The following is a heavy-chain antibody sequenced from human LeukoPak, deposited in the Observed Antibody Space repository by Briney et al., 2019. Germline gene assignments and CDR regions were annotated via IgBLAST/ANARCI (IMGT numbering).Heavy chain of an antibody. CDR3: ARAYHYDASGYYYFDY. D-gene: IGHD3-22*01. CDR2: ISWNAVST. V-gene: IGHV3-20*04. CDR1: GFTFDDYG. J-gene: IGHJ4*02. Sequence: GGSLRLSCAASGFTFDDYGMSWVRQAPGKGLEWVAGISWNAVSTGYADSVRGRFSISSDNAKNSLYLQMNSLGAEDTALYYCARAYHYDASGYYYFDYWGQGTLVTVSS.